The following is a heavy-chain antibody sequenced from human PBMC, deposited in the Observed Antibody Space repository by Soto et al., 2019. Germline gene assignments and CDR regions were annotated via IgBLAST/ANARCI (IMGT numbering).Heavy chain of an antibody. CDR1: GGSIRSVGYY. V-gene: IGHV4-31*03. CDR3: ARDSDFGVTGLSYYYAMDV. CDR2: IHYSGST. J-gene: IGHJ6*02. D-gene: IGHD2-21*02. Sequence: KPSETLSLTCTVSGGSIRSVGYYWTWIRQHPRKGLEWIGYIHYSGSTNYNPSLKSRVIISVDTSKNQFSLRLNSVTPADTAVYYCARDSDFGVTGLSYYYAMDVWGQGTTVTVSS.